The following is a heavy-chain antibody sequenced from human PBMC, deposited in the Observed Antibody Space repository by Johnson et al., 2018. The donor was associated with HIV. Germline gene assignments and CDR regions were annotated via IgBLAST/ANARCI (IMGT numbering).Heavy chain of an antibody. D-gene: IGHD1-26*01. CDR3: ARSSGGYGRGTVDI. V-gene: IGHV3-9*01. CDR1: GFTFDDYA. Sequence: VHLVESGGGLVQPGRSLRLSCAASGFTFDDYAMHWVRQAPGKGLEWVSGISWNSGSIGYADSVKGRFTISRDNAKNSLYLQMNSLRAEDTALYYCARSSGGYGRGTVDIWGQGTMVTVSS. CDR2: ISWNSGSI. J-gene: IGHJ3*02.